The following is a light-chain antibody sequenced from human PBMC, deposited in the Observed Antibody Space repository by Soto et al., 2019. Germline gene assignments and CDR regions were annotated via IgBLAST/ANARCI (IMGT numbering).Light chain of an antibody. J-gene: IGLJ1*01. V-gene: IGLV2-11*01. Sequence: QSALTQPRSVSGSPGQSLTISCTGTSSDVGGYNYASWYQQYPGQVPKLMIYDVTKRPSGVPDRFSGSKSGNTASLTISGLQAEDEADYYCCSHAGTYTYVFGTGTKVTVL. CDR2: DVT. CDR3: CSHAGTYTYV. CDR1: SSDVGGYNY.